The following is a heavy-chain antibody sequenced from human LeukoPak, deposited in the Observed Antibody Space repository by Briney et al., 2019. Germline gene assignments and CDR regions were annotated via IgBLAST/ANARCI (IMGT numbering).Heavy chain of an antibody. CDR2: ISPSGDIT. CDR1: GFTFSNHG. Sequence: PGGSLRLSCAASGFTFSNHGMNWVRQASGKGLEWVSGISPSGDITYYADSVKGRFTISRDNAKNSLYLQMNSLRAEDTAVYYCARDWRAVAGSYFDYWGQGTLVTVSS. CDR3: ARDWRAVAGSYFDY. J-gene: IGHJ4*02. D-gene: IGHD6-19*01. V-gene: IGHV3-23*01.